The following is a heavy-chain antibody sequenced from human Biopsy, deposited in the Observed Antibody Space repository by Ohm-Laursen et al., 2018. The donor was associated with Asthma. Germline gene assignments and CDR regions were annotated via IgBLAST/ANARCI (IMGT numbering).Heavy chain of an antibody. CDR1: GFTFSSYG. CDR3: AKDVGWELPQYYFDY. CDR2: ISYDGSNK. V-gene: IGHV3-30*18. Sequence: SLRLSCTASGFTFSSYGMHWVRQAPGKGLEWVAVISYDGSNKYYADSVKGRFTISRDNSKNTLYLQMNSLRAEDTAVYYCAKDVGWELPQYYFDYWGQGTLVTVSS. D-gene: IGHD1-26*01. J-gene: IGHJ4*02.